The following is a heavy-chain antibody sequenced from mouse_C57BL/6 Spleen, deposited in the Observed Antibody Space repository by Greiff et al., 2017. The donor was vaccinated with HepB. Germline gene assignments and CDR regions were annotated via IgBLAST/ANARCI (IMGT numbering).Heavy chain of an antibody. CDR3: ARDYYGSSYDAMDY. J-gene: IGHJ4*01. CDR1: GYSITSGYY. D-gene: IGHD1-1*01. V-gene: IGHV3-6*01. CDR2: ISYDGSN. Sequence: EVQLQESGPGLVKPSQSLSLTCSVTGYSITSGYYWNWIRQFPGNKLEWMGYISYDGSNNYNPSLKNRISITRDTSKNQSFLKLNSVTTEDTATYYCARDYYGSSYDAMDYWGQGTSVTVSS.